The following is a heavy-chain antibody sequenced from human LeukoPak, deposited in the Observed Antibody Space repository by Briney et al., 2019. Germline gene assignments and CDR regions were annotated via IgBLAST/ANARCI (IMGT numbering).Heavy chain of an antibody. V-gene: IGHV4-4*02. CDR2: IYQSGST. CDR1: GGSINNNNW. Sequence: PSGTLSLTCAVSGGSINNNNWWSWVRQPPGKGLEWIGEIYQSGSTNYNPSLKSRVTISVDTSKNQFSLKLSSVTAADTAVYYCARHEPSLTEISHAFDIWGQGTMVTVSS. J-gene: IGHJ3*02. D-gene: IGHD1-14*01. CDR3: ARHEPSLTEISHAFDI.